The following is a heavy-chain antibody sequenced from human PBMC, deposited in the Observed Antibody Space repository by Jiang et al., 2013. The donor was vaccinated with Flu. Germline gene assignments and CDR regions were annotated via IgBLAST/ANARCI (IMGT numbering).Heavy chain of an antibody. V-gene: IGHV3-21*01. J-gene: IGHJ6*04. CDR3: ARPTLSGVDHYHFGMDV. Sequence: SNNNIYYADSVKGRFTISRDNAKNSLYLQMNSLRAGDTAIYYCARPTLSGVDHYHFGMDVWGKGTTVTVSS. CDR2: SNNNI. D-gene: IGHD3-3*01.